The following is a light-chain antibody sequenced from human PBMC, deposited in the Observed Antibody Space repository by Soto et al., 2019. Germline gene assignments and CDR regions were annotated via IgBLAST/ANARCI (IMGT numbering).Light chain of an antibody. Sequence: DIVMTQSPDSLAVSLGERATINCKSSQSVLYNSNNKNFLAWYQQKSGQPPKLLIYWASTRESGVPDRFSGSGSGTDFTLTIGGLQAEDVAVYYCQQYYTTPWTFGQGTKVEVK. J-gene: IGKJ1*01. CDR1: QSVLYNSNNKNF. V-gene: IGKV4-1*01. CDR2: WAS. CDR3: QQYYTTPWT.